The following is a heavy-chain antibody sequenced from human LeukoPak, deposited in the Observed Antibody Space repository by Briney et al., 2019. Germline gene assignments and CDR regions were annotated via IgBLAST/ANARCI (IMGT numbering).Heavy chain of an antibody. D-gene: IGHD2-2*01. CDR1: GYTFTGYY. Sequence: ASVKVSCKAAGYTFTGYYIHWVRQAPGQGLEWMGWINPNSGGTNHAQKFQGRVTMTRDTSISTVFMELSRLRSDDTAVYYCARGYCSSTSCYREYFDLWGRGTLVTVSS. J-gene: IGHJ2*01. CDR3: ARGYCSSTSCYREYFDL. CDR2: INPNSGGT. V-gene: IGHV1-2*02.